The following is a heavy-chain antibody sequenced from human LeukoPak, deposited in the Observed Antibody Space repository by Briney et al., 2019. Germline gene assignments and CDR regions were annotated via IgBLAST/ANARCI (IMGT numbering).Heavy chain of an antibody. CDR1: GGSISSYY. D-gene: IGHD2-21*01. CDR2: TYYSGYT. Sequence: SETLSLTCTVSGGSISSYYWSWIRQPPGKGLEWIGYTYYSGYTNYNPSLKSRVTISVDTSKNQFSLKLSSVTAADTAVYYCAKVHVVLDYMDVWGKGTTVTISS. J-gene: IGHJ6*03. V-gene: IGHV4-59*01. CDR3: AKVHVVLDYMDV.